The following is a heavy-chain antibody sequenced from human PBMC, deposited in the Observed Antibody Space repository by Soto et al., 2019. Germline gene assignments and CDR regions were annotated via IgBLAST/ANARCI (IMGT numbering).Heavy chain of an antibody. CDR1: GGTFSRYK. CDR3: ARDCSGGGCFSDPHFYYGMDV. D-gene: IGHD2-15*01. V-gene: IGHV1-69*12. J-gene: IGHJ6*02. CDR2: IIPVFGTA. Sequence: QVQLVQSGAEVKKPGSSVRVSCKASGGTFSRYKITWVRQAPGQGLEWMGGIIPVFGTANYAQKVQGRVNITADESTRTAYMGRSSLRFEDTAVYSCARDCSGGGCFSDPHFYYGMDVWGQGTTVTVSS.